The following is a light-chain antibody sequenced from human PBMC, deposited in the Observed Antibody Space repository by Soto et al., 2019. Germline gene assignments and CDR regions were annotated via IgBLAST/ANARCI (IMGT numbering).Light chain of an antibody. CDR1: QNVNSAH. CDR2: GAS. J-gene: IGKJ2*02. Sequence: EIVLTQSPGTLSLSPGERATLSCKASQNVNSAHLAWYQQKPGQAPRLLIYGASSRATGIPDRFSGSGSGTDFTLTISGLEPEDFAVYYCQQYGGSHGGTFGQGTKLEVK. V-gene: IGKV3-20*01. CDR3: QQYGGSHGGT.